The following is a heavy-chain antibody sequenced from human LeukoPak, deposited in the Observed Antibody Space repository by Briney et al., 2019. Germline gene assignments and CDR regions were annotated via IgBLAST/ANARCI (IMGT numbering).Heavy chain of an antibody. V-gene: IGHV1-18*01. CDR1: GYTFTSYG. D-gene: IGHD3-3*01. CDR3: ARDLILLRFLEWLSPHGYYYGMDV. J-gene: IGHJ6*02. CDR2: ISAYNGNT. Sequence: ASVKVSCKASGYTFTSYGISWVRQAPGQGLEWMGWISAYNGNTNYAQKPQGRVTMTTDTSTSTAYMELRSLRSDDTAVYYCARDLILLRFLEWLSPHGYYYGMDVWGQGTTVTVSS.